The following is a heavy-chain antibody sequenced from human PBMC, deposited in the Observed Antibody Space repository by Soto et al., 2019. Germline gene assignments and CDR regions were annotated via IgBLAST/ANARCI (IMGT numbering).Heavy chain of an antibody. V-gene: IGHV3-74*01. CDR1: GFTFSSHG. J-gene: IGHJ5*02. CDR2: IKADGSST. Sequence: GGSLRLSCAASGFTFSSHGMHWVRQAPGKGLVWVSRIKADGSSTNYADSVKGRFTISIDNAKNTLYLVINSLRVEDTAVYFCTRERFDPWGQGTLVTVSS. CDR3: TRERFDP.